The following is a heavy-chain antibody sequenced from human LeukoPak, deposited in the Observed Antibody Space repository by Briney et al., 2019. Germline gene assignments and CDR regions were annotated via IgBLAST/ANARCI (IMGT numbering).Heavy chain of an antibody. V-gene: IGHV3-38-3*01. CDR3: KTQLDCSSTSCYLLSGY. D-gene: IGHD2-2*01. CDR2: ISGGST. Sequence: SGGSLRLSCAASGFTVSSNEMSWVRQAPGKGLEWVSSISGGSTYYADSRKGRFTISRDNSKNTLHLQMNSLRAEDTAVYYCKTQLDCSSTSCYLLSGYWGQGTLVTVSS. CDR1: GFTVSSNE. J-gene: IGHJ4*02.